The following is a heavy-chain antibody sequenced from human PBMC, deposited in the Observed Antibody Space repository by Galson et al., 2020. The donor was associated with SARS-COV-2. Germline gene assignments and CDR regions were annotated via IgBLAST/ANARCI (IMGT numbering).Heavy chain of an antibody. CDR1: GFSFSNYP. CDR3: VCMPRDVYNVDY. J-gene: IGHJ4*02. D-gene: IGHD1-1*01. V-gene: IGHV3-64D*08. Sequence: GESLKISCSASGFSFSNYPMYWVRQAPGKGLDSVSAINSNGGTTYYADSVKGRFTISRDNSKNTLYLQMSSLRAEDTALYYCVCMPRDVYNVDYWGQGTLVTVSS. CDR2: INSNGGTT.